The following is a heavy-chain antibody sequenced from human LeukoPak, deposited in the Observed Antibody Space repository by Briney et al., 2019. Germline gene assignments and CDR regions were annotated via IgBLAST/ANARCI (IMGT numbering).Heavy chain of an antibody. J-gene: IGHJ4*02. D-gene: IGHD3-22*01. Sequence: PSETLSLTCAVYGGSFSGYYWSWIRQPPGKGLEWIGEINHSGSTNYNPSLKSRVTISVDTSKNQFSLKLSSVTAADTAVYYCARGPSYDSSGYDYYFDYWGQGTLVTVSS. CDR1: GGSFSGYY. CDR2: INHSGST. CDR3: ARGPSYDSSGYDYYFDY. V-gene: IGHV4-34*01.